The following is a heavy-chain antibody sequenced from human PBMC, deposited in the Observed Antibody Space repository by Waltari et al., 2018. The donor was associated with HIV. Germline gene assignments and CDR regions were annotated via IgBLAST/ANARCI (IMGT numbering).Heavy chain of an antibody. CDR3: ARDVDRGRGNWFDP. CDR2: INPDKGNT. D-gene: IGHD3-10*01. CDR1: EYNFTMYA. J-gene: IGHJ5*02. Sequence: QVQLVQSGAEVKKPGASVKVSCKASEYNFTMYAMHWLRQAPGQGFEWMGWINPDKGNTTYSQRFQDRVTITRDTSASTVYMDLMTLRSEDTAVYYCARDVDRGRGNWFDPWGQGTLVTVSS. V-gene: IGHV1-3*01.